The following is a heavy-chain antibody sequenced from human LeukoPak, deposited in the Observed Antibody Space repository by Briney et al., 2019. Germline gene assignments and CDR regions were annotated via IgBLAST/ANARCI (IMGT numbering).Heavy chain of an antibody. J-gene: IGHJ5*02. CDR2: INPNSGGT. D-gene: IGHD6-13*01. CDR1: GYTFTGYY. Sequence: ASVKVSCKASGYTFTGYYMHWVRQAPGQGLEWMGWINPNSGGTNYAQKFQGRVTMTRDTSISTAYMELNRLRSDDTAVYYCARGSTRYSSSWYSLGNWFDPWGQGTLVTVSS. CDR3: ARGSTRYSSSWYSLGNWFDP. V-gene: IGHV1-2*02.